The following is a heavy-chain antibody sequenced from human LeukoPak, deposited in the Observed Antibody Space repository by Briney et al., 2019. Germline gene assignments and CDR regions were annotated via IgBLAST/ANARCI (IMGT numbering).Heavy chain of an antibody. D-gene: IGHD3-10*01. CDR3: ARDISGSVDY. CDR2: ITSGSSTI. J-gene: IGHJ4*02. CDR1: GFTFSSYS. Sequence: PGGSLRLSCAASGFTFSSYSMNWVRQAPGKGLEWVSYITSGSSTISYADSVKGRFTISRDNSKNALYLQMNSLRAEDTAIYFCARDISGSVDYWGQGTLVTVSS. V-gene: IGHV3-48*01.